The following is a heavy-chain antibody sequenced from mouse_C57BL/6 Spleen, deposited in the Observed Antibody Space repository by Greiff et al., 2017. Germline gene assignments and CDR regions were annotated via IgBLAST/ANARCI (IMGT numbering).Heavy chain of an antibody. CDR1: GFNIKDDY. J-gene: IGHJ3*01. CDR2: IDPENGDT. CDR3: TYLYGNYGLY. Sequence: EVPLQPSGAELVRPGASVKLSCTASGFNIKDDYMHWVKQRPEQGLEWIGWIDPENGDTEYASKFQGKATITADTSSNTAYLQLSSLTSEDTAVYYCTYLYGNYGLYWGQGTLVTVSA. D-gene: IGHD2-1*01. V-gene: IGHV14-4*01.